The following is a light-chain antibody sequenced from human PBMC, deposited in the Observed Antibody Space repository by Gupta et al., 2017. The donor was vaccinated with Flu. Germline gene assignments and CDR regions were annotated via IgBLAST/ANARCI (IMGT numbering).Light chain of an antibody. CDR1: SSNIGAAYD. CDR3: QSYDSSLSGVV. Sequence: QSVLTQPPSVSGPPGQRVTISCTGGSSNIGAAYDVHWYQQLQGTANKLRIERYSNRPSGVPDRFSGSKAGTSDYRAITGLQAEDEADYYCQSYDSSLSGVVFGAGTKLTVL. CDR2: RYS. J-gene: IGLJ2*01. V-gene: IGLV1-40*01.